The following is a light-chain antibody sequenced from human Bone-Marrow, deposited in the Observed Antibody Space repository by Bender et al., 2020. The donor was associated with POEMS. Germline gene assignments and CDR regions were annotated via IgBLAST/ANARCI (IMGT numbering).Light chain of an antibody. Sequence: QSLLTQPPSVSAAPGQRITISCSGSTSKIGTYFVSWYQHVPGTAPRLLIYDNDSRPSGIPDRFSGSKSASSAALGITGLQTGDEADYYCAMSHRSLTGGVVFGGGTKLTVL. V-gene: IGLV1-51*01. CDR3: AMSHRSLTGGVV. J-gene: IGLJ2*01. CDR2: DND. CDR1: TSKIGTYF.